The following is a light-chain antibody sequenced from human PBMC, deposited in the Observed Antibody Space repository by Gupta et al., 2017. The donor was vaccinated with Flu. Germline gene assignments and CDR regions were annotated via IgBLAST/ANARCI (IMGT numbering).Light chain of an antibody. V-gene: IGLV1-44*01. Sequence: QSVLTQPPSASGTPGQRVTISCSGSSSNIGSNTVNWYQQLPGTAPKLLTYSNNQRPSGVPDRFSGSKSGTSASLAISGLQSEDEAEYYGAAWDDRLNGPVFGGGTKLTVL. CDR2: SNN. J-gene: IGLJ3*02. CDR3: AAWDDRLNGPV. CDR1: SSNIGSNT.